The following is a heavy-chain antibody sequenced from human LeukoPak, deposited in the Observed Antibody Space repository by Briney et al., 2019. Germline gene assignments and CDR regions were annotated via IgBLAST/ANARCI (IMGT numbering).Heavy chain of an antibody. D-gene: IGHD1-26*01. Sequence: VSFIRSKAYGGTIEYAASVKGRFTISRDDSKSFAYLQMNSLKTEDTAVYYCTRVNGSSFDYWGQGALVTVSS. CDR2: IRSKAYGGTI. CDR3: TRVNGSSFDY. V-gene: IGHV3-49*02. J-gene: IGHJ4*02.